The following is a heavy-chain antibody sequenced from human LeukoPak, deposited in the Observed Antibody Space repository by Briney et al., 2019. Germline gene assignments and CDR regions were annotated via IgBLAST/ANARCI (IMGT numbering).Heavy chain of an antibody. D-gene: IGHD6-13*01. CDR1: GGSFSGYY. V-gene: IGHV4-34*01. CDR3: ARGSSWSYYFDY. Sequence: KPSETLSLTCAVYGGSFSGYYWSWIRQPPGKGLEWIGEINHSGSTNYNPSLKSRVTISVDTSKNQFSLKMSSVTAADTAVYYCARGSSWSYYFDYWGQGTLVTVSS. J-gene: IGHJ4*02. CDR2: INHSGST.